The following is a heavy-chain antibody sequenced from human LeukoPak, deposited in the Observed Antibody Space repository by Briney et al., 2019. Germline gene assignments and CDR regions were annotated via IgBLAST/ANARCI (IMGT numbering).Heavy chain of an antibody. J-gene: IGHJ4*02. CDR3: AKVSLPYCSGGYCYKDY. Sequence: GGSLRLSCAASGFTFSTYGMHWVRQAPGKGLEWVAFIRFDETYKNYADSVKGRFTISRDNSKNTLHLQMNSLRVEDTAVYYCAKVSLPYCSGGYCYKDYWGQGTLVTVSS. V-gene: IGHV3-30*02. CDR2: IRFDETYK. CDR1: GFTFSTYG. D-gene: IGHD2-15*01.